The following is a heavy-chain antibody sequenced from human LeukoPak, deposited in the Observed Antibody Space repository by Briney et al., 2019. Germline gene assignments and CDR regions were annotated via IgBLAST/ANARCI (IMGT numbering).Heavy chain of an antibody. D-gene: IGHD2-2*01. CDR3: ARGRGPAYFDY. CDR1: GFTFSSYS. J-gene: IGHJ4*02. Sequence: GGSLRLSCAASGFTFSSYSMNWVRQAPGKGLEWVSSISSSSSYIYYADSAKGRFTISRDNAKNSLYLQMNSLRAEDTAVYYCARGRGPAYFDYWGQGTLVTVSS. CDR2: ISSSSSYI. V-gene: IGHV3-21*01.